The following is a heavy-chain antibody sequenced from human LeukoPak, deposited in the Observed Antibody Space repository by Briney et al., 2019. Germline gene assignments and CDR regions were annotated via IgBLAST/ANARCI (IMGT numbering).Heavy chain of an antibody. CDR2: ILYDGTSN. CDR3: ARRAGAYSHPYDY. V-gene: IGHV3-30*04. CDR1: GFTFSRYT. J-gene: IGHJ4*02. D-gene: IGHD4/OR15-4a*01. Sequence: GGSLRLSCAASGFTFSRYTMHWVRQAPGKGLEWVAVILYDGTSNYYADSVRGRFTISRDNSKNTLYLQVNSLRAEDTAVYYCARRAGAYSHPYDYWGQGTLVTVSS.